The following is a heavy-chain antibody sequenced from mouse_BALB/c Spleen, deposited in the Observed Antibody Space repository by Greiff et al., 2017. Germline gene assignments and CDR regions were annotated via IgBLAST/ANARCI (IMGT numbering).Heavy chain of an antibody. Sequence: EVQGVESGGGLVKPGGSLKLSCAASGFTFSSYAMSWVRQTPEKRLEWVASISSGGSTYYPDSVKGRFTISRDNARNILYLQMSSLRSEDTAMYYCALYGYDGAYWGQGTLVTVSA. CDR1: GFTFSSYA. CDR3: ALYGYDGAY. J-gene: IGHJ3*01. D-gene: IGHD2-2*01. CDR2: ISSGGST. V-gene: IGHV5-6-5*01.